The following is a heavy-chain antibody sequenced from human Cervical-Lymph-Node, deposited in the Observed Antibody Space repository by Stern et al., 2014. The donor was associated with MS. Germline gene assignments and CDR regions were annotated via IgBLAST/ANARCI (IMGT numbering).Heavy chain of an antibody. CDR3: AKDLGGSYYHYYYGMDV. CDR1: GFTFSSYG. D-gene: IGHD1-26*01. CDR2: ISYDGSNQ. J-gene: IGHJ6*02. V-gene: IGHV3-30*18. Sequence: VQLVESGGGVVQPGRSLRLSCAASGFTFSSYGMHWVRQAPGKGLEWVAVISYDGSNQYYAYSVKGRFTISRDNSKNTLYLQMNSLRAEDTAVYYCAKDLGGSYYHYYYGMDVWGQGTTVTVSS.